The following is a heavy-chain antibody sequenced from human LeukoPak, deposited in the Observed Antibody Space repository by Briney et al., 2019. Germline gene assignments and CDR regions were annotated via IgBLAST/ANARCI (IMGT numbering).Heavy chain of an antibody. CDR3: ARSPGPRLHDAFDI. J-gene: IGHJ3*02. Sequence: ASVKVSCKASGYTFTSYAMHWVRQAPGQRLEWMGWSNAGNGNTKYSQEFQGRVTITRDTSASTAYMELSSLRSEDMAVYYCARSPGPRLHDAFDIWGQGTMVTVSS. V-gene: IGHV1-3*02. CDR1: GYTFTSYA. D-gene: IGHD4-11*01. CDR2: SNAGNGNT.